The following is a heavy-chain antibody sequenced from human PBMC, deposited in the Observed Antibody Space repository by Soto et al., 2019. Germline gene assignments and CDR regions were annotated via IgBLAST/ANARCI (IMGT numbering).Heavy chain of an antibody. CDR3: ASTLPQGGALDAFGI. Sequence: PGESLKISCKGSGYSFTSYWIGWVRQMPGKGLEWMGIIYPGDSDTRYSPSFQGQVTISADKSISTAYLQWSSLKASDTAMYYCASTLPQGGALDAFGIWGQGTMVTVSS. D-gene: IGHD3-16*01. J-gene: IGHJ3*02. CDR1: GYSFTSYW. V-gene: IGHV5-51*01. CDR2: IYPGDSDT.